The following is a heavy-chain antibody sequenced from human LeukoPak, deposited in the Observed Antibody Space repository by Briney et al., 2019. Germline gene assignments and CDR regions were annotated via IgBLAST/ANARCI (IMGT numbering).Heavy chain of an antibody. CDR3: VSPLGYGGYDIDRVDY. J-gene: IGHJ4*02. CDR1: GFTVTNKY. V-gene: IGHV3-53*01. CDR2: IYNGGTT. Sequence: GGSLRLSCAASGFTVTNKYMTWVRQAPGKGLEWVSVIYNGGTTYYADSVKGRFTISRDNSKNTLFLQLNSLRVEDTAVHYCVSPLGYGGYDIDRVDYWGQGTLSPSPQ. D-gene: IGHD5-12*01.